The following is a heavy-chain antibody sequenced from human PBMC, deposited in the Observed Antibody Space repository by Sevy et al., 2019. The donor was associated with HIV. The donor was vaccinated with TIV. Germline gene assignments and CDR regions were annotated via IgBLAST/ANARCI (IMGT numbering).Heavy chain of an antibody. CDR2: IYSSGST. D-gene: IGHD2-2*01. J-gene: IGHJ4*02. CDR3: ASDTVKCRSVSCVNQLFDY. Sequence: SETLSLTCSVSGGSISTQYWSWIRQPAGKGLEWIGRIYSSGSTKYNPSLKGRINMSVDMSRNQVSLNLISVTAADAAVYFCASDTVKCRSVSCVNQLFDYWGRGILVTVSS. CDR1: GGSISTQY. V-gene: IGHV4-4*07.